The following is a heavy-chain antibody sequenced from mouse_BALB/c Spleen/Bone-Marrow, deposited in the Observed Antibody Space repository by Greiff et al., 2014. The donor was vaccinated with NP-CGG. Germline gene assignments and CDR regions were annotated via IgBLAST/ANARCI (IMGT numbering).Heavy chain of an antibody. V-gene: IGHV1S127*01. CDR1: GYTFTSYW. Sequence: VQLQQSGAELVKPGASMKMSCKASGYTFTSYWMHWVKQRPGQGLEWIGVIDPSDSYTSYNQKFKGKATLTVDTSSSTAYMQLSSLTAEDSAFYYCTRGDYDWYFDVWGAGTTVTVSS. CDR3: TRGDYDWYFDV. J-gene: IGHJ1*01. CDR2: IDPSDSYT. D-gene: IGHD2-4*01.